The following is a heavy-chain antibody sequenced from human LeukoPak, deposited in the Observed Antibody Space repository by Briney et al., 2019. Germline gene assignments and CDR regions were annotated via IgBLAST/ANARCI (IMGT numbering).Heavy chain of an antibody. D-gene: IGHD2-21*02. CDR2: ISGSGGST. V-gene: IGHV3-23*01. CDR3: AKDPVVVTAIRGYYFDY. CDR1: GFTFSSHS. J-gene: IGHJ4*02. Sequence: GGSLRLSCAASGFTFSSHSMNWVRQAPGKGLEWVSAISGSGGSTYYADSVKGRFTISRDNSKDTLYLQMNSLRAEDTAVYYCAKDPVVVTAIRGYYFDYWGQGTLVTVSS.